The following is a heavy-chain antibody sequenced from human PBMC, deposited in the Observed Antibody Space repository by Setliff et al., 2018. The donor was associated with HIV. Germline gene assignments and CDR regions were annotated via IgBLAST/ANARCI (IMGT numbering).Heavy chain of an antibody. J-gene: IGHJ6*03. CDR2: INHSGST. V-gene: IGHV4-34*01. CDR3: AREEWLDPPGYYYMDV. CDR1: GGSFNGYS. D-gene: IGHD6-19*01. Sequence: SETLSLTCAVYGGSFNGYSWTWIRQPPGKGLEWIGGINHSGSTNYNPSLKSRVTMSIDTSKNQFSLKLNSVTAADMAVYYCAREEWLDPPGYYYMDVWAKGTTVTVSS.